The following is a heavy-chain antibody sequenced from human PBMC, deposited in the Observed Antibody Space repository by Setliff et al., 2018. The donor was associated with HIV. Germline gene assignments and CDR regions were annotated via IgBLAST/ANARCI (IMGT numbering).Heavy chain of an antibody. D-gene: IGHD3-3*01. Sequence: SETLSLTCTVSGGSMSSHYWSWIRQSPGRGLEWIGYIYYSVSTMYNPSLKSRVSMSIDTSKNQFSLKMSSVTAADTAVYYCARGVVDYDFWSGSGDYYYMDVWGKGTTVTVSS. CDR2: IYYSVST. CDR1: GGSMSSHY. CDR3: ARGVVDYDFWSGSGDYYYMDV. J-gene: IGHJ6*03. V-gene: IGHV4-59*11.